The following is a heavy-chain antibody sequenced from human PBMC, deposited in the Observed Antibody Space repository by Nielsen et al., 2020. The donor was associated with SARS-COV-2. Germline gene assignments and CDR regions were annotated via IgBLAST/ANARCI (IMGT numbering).Heavy chain of an antibody. CDR1: GITYINYG. CDR2: IETSGGNS. D-gene: IGHD1-1*01. Sequence: GESLKISCEASGITYINYGMSWVRQAPGKGLEWVSSIETSGGNSYYSDSVKGRFTISRDISKNTLFLQMNSLRAEDTALYYCTTRTFYLDYWGQGTLVTVSS. V-gene: IGHV3-23*01. CDR3: TTRTFYLDY. J-gene: IGHJ4*02.